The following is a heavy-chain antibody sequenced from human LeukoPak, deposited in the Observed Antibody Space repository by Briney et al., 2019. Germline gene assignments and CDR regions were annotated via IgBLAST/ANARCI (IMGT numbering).Heavy chain of an antibody. CDR2: INSGNGNT. J-gene: IGHJ4*02. CDR1: GYTFNAYY. D-gene: IGHD2-15*01. V-gene: IGHV1-3*01. CDR3: AREWLSSGDSHYSH. Sequence: GASVKVSCKASGYTFNAYYMHWVRQAPGQRLEWMGWINSGNGNTKYSLEFQGRVAITRDTSASTAYMDLSSLRSDDTALYYCAREWLSSGDSHYSHWGQGTLVTVSS.